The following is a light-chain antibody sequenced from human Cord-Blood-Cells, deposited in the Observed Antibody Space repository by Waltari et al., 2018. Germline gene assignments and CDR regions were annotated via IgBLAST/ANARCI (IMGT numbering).Light chain of an antibody. CDR1: QSIRSY. V-gene: IGKV1-39*01. CDR3: QQSYSTPPWT. Sequence: DIQMTQSPSSLPASVGDRVTITCRASQSIRSYLNWYPQKPGKAPKLLIYAASSLQSVFPSRFSGRRSGTDFTLNISSLQPEDFATYYCQQSYSTPPWTFGQGTKVEIK. J-gene: IGKJ1*01. CDR2: AAS.